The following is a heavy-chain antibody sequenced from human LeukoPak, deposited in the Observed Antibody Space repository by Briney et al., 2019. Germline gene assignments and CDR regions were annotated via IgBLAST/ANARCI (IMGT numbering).Heavy chain of an antibody. Sequence: PGGSLRLSCAASEFTFSGYYMHWVRQAPGKGPVWVSRINSDGSDITYADSVKGRFTMSRDNAKSTLYLQMISLRAEDTAVYYCARDWQWLDAFDIWGQGTMVTVSS. CDR3: ARDWQWLDAFDI. CDR1: EFTFSGYY. CDR2: INSDGSDI. D-gene: IGHD5-18*01. V-gene: IGHV3-74*03. J-gene: IGHJ3*02.